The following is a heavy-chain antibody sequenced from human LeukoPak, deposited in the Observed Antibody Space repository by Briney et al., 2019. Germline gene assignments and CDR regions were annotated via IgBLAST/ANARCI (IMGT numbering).Heavy chain of an antibody. J-gene: IGHJ6*03. D-gene: IGHD6-13*01. CDR2: IIPIFGTA. CDR1: GGTFSSYA. Sequence: ASVKVSCKASGGTFSSYAISWVRQAPGQGLEWMGGIIPIFGTANYAQKFQGRVTITADKSTSTAYMELSSLRSEDTAVYYCARTSSSFYYYYYYMDVWGKGTTVTVSS. V-gene: IGHV1-69*06. CDR3: ARTSSSFYYYYYYMDV.